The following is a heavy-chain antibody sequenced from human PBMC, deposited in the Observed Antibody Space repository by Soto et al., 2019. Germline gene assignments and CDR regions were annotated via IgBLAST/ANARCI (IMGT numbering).Heavy chain of an antibody. J-gene: IGHJ6*02. Sequence: SVKVSCKASGCTFSSFTMSWVRQAPGQGLEWMGVIIPIDGTANYAQKFQDRVTMITDASTTTAYMELSSLRSEDTAIYYCAKDRRADWESYYYYAMDVWGQGTTVTV. D-gene: IGHD1-26*01. V-gene: IGHV1-69*16. CDR3: AKDRRADWESYYYYAMDV. CDR2: IIPIDGTA. CDR1: GCTFSSFT.